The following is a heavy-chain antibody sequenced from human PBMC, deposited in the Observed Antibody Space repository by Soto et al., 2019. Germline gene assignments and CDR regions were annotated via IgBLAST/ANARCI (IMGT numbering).Heavy chain of an antibody. CDR2: IIGSGGNT. CDR3: VKMGGFCATATCYRFNY. V-gene: IGHV3-23*01. CDR1: GFTFSNYV. Sequence: EVQLLESGGGLVQPGGSLRLSCAASGFTFSNYVMTWVRQAPGKGLQWVSFIIGSGGNTWYADSVKGRFTISRDNTKNTLYLQMNSLRDEDTAVYYCVKMGGFCATATCYRFNYWGQGTLVTVSS. D-gene: IGHD3-16*01. J-gene: IGHJ4*02.